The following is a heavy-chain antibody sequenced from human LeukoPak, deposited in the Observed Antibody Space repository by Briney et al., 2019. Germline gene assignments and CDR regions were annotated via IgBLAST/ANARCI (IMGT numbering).Heavy chain of an antibody. Sequence: PSETLSLTCTVSGGSVSSGSYYWSWIRQPPGKGLEWIGYIYYSGSTNSIPSLKSRVTISVDTSKNQFSLKLSSVTAADTAVYYCARELVVVPAAMSIYYFDYWGQGTLVTVSS. CDR3: ARELVVVPAAMSIYYFDY. J-gene: IGHJ4*02. CDR2: IYYSGST. D-gene: IGHD2-2*01. CDR1: GGSVSSGSYY. V-gene: IGHV4-61*01.